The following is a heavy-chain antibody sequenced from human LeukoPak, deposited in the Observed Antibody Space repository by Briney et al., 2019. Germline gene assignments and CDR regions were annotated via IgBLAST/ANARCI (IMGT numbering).Heavy chain of an antibody. D-gene: IGHD3-22*01. V-gene: IGHV3-7*01. CDR1: GFTFSSYA. Sequence: PGGSLRLSCAASGFTFSSYAMGWVRQAPGKGLEWVANIREDGSEKYYVESVKGRFTLSRDNAKNSLYLQMTGLRAEDTAVYYCARGKADYYASGGYRYYNYYYMDVWGKGTTVTVSS. CDR2: IREDGSEK. J-gene: IGHJ6*03. CDR3: ARGKADYYASGGYRYYNYYYMDV.